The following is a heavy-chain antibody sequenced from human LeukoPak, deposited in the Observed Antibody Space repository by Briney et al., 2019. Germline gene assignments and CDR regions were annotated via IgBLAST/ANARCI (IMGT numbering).Heavy chain of an antibody. D-gene: IGHD1-1*01. CDR2: ISVSSRNT. Sequence: GGSLRLSCAASGFTFSRYAMSWVRQAPGKGLEWVSLISVSSRNTHYADSVKGRFTISRDNSKNTLYLQINSLRVEDTAVYYCARDQLGAVLYFDYWGQGALVTVSS. CDR1: GFTFSRYA. V-gene: IGHV3-23*01. J-gene: IGHJ4*02. CDR3: ARDQLGAVLYFDY.